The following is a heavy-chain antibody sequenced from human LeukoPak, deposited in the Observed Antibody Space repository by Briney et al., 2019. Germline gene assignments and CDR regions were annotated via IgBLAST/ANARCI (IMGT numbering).Heavy chain of an antibody. CDR3: ARRLGPCSSTRCYEYYFDY. CDR1: GYDFAIYW. Sequence: GESLKISCKGAGYDFAIYWIGWVRQMPGKGLEWMGIFYPGDSDIRYSPSFQGQVTISADKSTATAYLEWSSLKASDTAMYFCARRLGPCSSTRCYEYYFDYWGQGTLVTVSS. CDR2: FYPGDSDI. J-gene: IGHJ4*02. V-gene: IGHV5-51*01. D-gene: IGHD2-2*01.